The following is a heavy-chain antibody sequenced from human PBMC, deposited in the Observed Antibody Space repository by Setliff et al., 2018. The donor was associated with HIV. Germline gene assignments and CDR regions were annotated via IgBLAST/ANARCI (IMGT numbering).Heavy chain of an antibody. Sequence: PSETLSLTCTVSGDSISGYYWSWIRQPPGKGLEWIGEINHSGSTNYNPSLKSRVTISVDTSKNQFSLKLSSVTAADTAVYYCARGYAMDVWGQGTTVTVSS. CDR1: GDSISGYY. J-gene: IGHJ6*02. V-gene: IGHV4-34*01. CDR3: ARGYAMDV. CDR2: INHSGST.